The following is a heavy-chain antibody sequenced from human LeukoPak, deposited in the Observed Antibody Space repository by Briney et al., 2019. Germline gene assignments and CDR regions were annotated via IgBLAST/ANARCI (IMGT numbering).Heavy chain of an antibody. CDR1: GGTFSSYA. Sequence: SVKVSCKASGGTFSSYAISWVRQAPGQGLEWMGGIIPIFGTANYAQKFQGRVTITADKSTSTAYMELSSLRSEDTAVYYCARAMYCSGGSCYSGFDYWGQGTLVTVSS. V-gene: IGHV1-69*06. D-gene: IGHD2-15*01. CDR3: ARAMYCSGGSCYSGFDY. J-gene: IGHJ4*02. CDR2: IIPIFGTA.